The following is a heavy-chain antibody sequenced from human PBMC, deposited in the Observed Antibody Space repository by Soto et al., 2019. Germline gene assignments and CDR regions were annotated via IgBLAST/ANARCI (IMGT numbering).Heavy chain of an antibody. J-gene: IGHJ4*02. CDR2: INPNSGGT. D-gene: IGHD3-9*01. CDR3: ARAPDVLRYFDWSPDFDY. V-gene: IGHV1-2*04. CDR1: GYTFTSYY. Sequence: ASVKVSCKASGYTFTSYYMHWVRQAPGQGLEWMGWINPNSGGTNYAQKFQGWVTMTRDTSISTAYMELSRLRSDDTAVYYCARAPDVLRYFDWSPDFDYWGQGTLVTVSS.